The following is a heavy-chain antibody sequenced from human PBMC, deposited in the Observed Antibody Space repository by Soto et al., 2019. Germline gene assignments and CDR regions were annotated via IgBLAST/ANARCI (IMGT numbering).Heavy chain of an antibody. CDR2: IIPIFGTA. CDR1: GGTFSSYA. J-gene: IGHJ4*02. CDR3: AIGYYDSSGYYYLVY. V-gene: IGHV1-69*13. D-gene: IGHD3-22*01. Sequence: SVKVSCKASGGTFSSYAISWGRQAPGQGLEWMGGIIPIFGTANYAQKFQGRVTITADESTSTAYMELSSLRSEDTAVYYCAIGYYDSSGYYYLVYWGQGTLVTVSS.